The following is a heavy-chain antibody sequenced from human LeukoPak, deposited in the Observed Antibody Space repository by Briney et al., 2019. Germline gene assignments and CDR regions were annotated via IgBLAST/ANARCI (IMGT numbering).Heavy chain of an antibody. CDR2: INPNSGGT. V-gene: IGHV1-2*04. D-gene: IGHD5-18*01. J-gene: IGHJ3*02. CDR3: ARAPQPAPEEHGYAFDI. CDR1: GYTFTGYY. Sequence: ASVKVSCKASGYTFTGYYMHWVRQAPGQGLEWMGWINPNSGGTNYAQKFQGWVTMTRDTSISTAYMELSRLRSDDTAVYYCARAPQPAPEEHGYAFDIWGQGTMVTVSS.